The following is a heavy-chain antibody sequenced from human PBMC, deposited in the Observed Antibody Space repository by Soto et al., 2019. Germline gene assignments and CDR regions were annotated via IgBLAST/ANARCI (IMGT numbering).Heavy chain of an antibody. CDR1: GGTFSSYA. CDR3: ARPIVATITNYYYYGMDV. J-gene: IGHJ6*02. D-gene: IGHD5-12*01. V-gene: IGHV1-69*13. Sequence: ASVKVSCKASGGTFSSYAISWVRQAPGQGLEWMGGIIPIFGTANYAQKFQGRVTITADESTSTAYMELSSLRSEDTAVYYCARPIVATITNYYYYGMDVWGQGTTVTVSS. CDR2: IIPIFGTA.